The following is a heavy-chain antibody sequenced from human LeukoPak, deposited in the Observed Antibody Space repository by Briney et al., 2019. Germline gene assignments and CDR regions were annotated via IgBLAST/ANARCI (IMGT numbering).Heavy chain of an antibody. CDR2: INPSGGST. Sequence: ASVKVSCKASGYTFTSYYMHWVRQAPGQGLEWMGIINPSGGSTSYAQKFQGRVTMTRNTSISTAYMELNSLRSEDTAVYYCATTVRRTSPFDYWGQGTLVTVSS. CDR3: ATTVRRTSPFDY. D-gene: IGHD4-17*01. CDR1: GYTFTSYY. J-gene: IGHJ4*02. V-gene: IGHV1-46*01.